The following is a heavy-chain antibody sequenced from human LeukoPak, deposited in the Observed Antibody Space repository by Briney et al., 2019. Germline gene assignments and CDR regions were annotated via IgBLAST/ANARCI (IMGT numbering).Heavy chain of an antibody. J-gene: IGHJ4*02. CDR2: IRFDGSNR. V-gene: IGHV3-30*02. Sequence: GGSLRLSCAASGFTFSSYGMHWVRQAPGKGLEWVAFIRFDGSNRYSADSVKGRFTISRDSSKNTLFLQMNSLRPDDTAVFYCAKDTAAYDSSAYYNPYIDYWGQGTLVTVSS. CDR1: GFTFSSYG. CDR3: AKDTAAYDSSAYYNPYIDY. D-gene: IGHD3-22*01.